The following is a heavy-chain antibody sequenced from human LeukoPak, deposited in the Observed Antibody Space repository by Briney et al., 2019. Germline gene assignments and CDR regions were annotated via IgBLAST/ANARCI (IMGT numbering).Heavy chain of an antibody. V-gene: IGHV4-39*01. CDR2: IYYSGST. J-gene: IGHJ6*03. Sequence: SETLSLTCTVSGGSISSSSYYWGWIRQPPGRGLEWIGSIYYSGSTYYNPSLKSRVTISVDTSKNQFSLKLSSVTAADTAVYYCASLPQAYYYDSSGYYPSYYYYYYMDVWGKGTTVTISS. D-gene: IGHD3-22*01. CDR3: ASLPQAYYYDSSGYYPSYYYYYYMDV. CDR1: GGSISSSSYY.